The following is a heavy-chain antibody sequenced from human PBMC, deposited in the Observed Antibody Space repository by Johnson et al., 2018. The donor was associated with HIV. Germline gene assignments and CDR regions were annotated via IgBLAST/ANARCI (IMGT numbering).Heavy chain of an antibody. V-gene: IGHV3-7*01. J-gene: IGHJ3*02. CDR2: IKQDGNSK. Sequence: VQLVESGGGLVQPGGSLRLSCGASGFTLSSYWMSWVRQAPGKGLEWVANIKQDGNSKYFADSVKGRFTISRDNSKNTLYLQMNSLRPEDTAVYYCARLPSGYSRDAFDIWGQGTMVTVSS. CDR1: GFTLSSYW. CDR3: ARLPSGYSRDAFDI. D-gene: IGHD5-18*01.